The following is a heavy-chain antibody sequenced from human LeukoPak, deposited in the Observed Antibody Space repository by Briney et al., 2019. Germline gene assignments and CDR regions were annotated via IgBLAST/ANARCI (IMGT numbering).Heavy chain of an antibody. J-gene: IGHJ6*03. CDR3: ARAVRRVVVVPAARRRDYYYYYMDV. CDR2: MNPNSGNT. D-gene: IGHD2-2*01. Sequence: ASVTVSCKASGYTFTSYDINWVRQATGQGLEWMGWMNPNSGNTGYAQKFQGRVTMTRNTSISTAYMELSSLRSEDTAVYYCARAVRRVVVVPAARRRDYYYYYMDVWGKGTTVTVSS. CDR1: GYTFTSYD. V-gene: IGHV1-8*01.